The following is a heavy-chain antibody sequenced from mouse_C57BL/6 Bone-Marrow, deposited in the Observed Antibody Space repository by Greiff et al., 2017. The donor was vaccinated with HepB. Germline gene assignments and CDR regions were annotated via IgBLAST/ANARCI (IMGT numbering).Heavy chain of an antibody. CDR2: ISSVSSTI. CDR1: GFTFSDYG. Sequence: EVMLVESGGGLVKPGGSLKLSCAASGFTFSDYGMHWVRQAPEKGLEWVAYISSVSSTIYYAETVKGRFTISRDNAKTTLFLQMTSLRSEYTAMYYCASPYYYGSSWFAYWGQGTLVTVSA. D-gene: IGHD1-1*01. V-gene: IGHV5-17*01. J-gene: IGHJ3*01. CDR3: ASPYYYGSSWFAY.